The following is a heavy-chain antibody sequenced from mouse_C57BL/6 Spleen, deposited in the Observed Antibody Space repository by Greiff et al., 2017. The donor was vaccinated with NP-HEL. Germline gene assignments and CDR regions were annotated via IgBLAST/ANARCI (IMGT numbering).Heavy chain of an antibody. J-gene: IGHJ2*01. V-gene: IGHV5-4*03. CDR1: GFTFSSYA. CDR2: ISDGGSYT. D-gene: IGHD2-4*01. Sequence: EVMLVESGGGLVKPGGSLKLSCAASGFTFSSYAMSWVRQTPEKRLEWVATISDGGSYTYYPDNVKGRFTISRDNAKNNLYLQMSHLKSEDTAMYYCARGDYDLDYWGQGTTLTVSS. CDR3: ARGDYDLDY.